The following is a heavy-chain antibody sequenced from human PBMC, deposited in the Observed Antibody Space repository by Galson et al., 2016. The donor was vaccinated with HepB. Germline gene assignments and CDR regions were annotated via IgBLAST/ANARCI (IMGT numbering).Heavy chain of an antibody. CDR1: GASISGYY. Sequence: SATLSLTCTVSGASISGYYLSWIRQPPGKGLEWLGYIYYSGRTNYNPSLKSRVTISVDTSKNQFSLKLSSVTAADTAVYYCARDDSGGWYGFPYGMDVWGQGTTVTVSS. D-gene: IGHD6-19*01. CDR2: IYYSGRT. CDR3: ARDDSGGWYGFPYGMDV. V-gene: IGHV4-59*01. J-gene: IGHJ6*02.